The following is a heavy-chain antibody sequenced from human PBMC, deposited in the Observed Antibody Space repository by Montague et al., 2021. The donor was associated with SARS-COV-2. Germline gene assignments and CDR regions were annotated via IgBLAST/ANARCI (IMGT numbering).Heavy chain of an antibody. CDR2: ITNGRSYK. J-gene: IGHJ4*02. V-gene: IGHV3-21*01. Sequence: SLRLSCAASGFTFSSYSINWVRQAPGKGLEWVSSITNGRSYKYYADSVKGRFTISRDNAKNSLYLQMNSLRAEDTAVYYCARVGGREYCSGGNCYLDYWGQGTLVTVSS. CDR3: ARVGGREYCSGGNCYLDY. CDR1: GFTFSSYS. D-gene: IGHD2-15*01.